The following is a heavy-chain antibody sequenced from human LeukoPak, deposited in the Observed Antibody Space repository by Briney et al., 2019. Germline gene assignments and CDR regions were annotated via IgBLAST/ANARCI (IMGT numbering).Heavy chain of an antibody. D-gene: IGHD3-10*01. CDR3: ARPRLGGMVRGVVPFDY. Sequence: GGSLRLSCAASGFTFSSYAMHWVRQAPGKGLEWVAVISYDGSNKYYADSVKGRFTISRGNSKNTLYLQMNSLRAEDTAVYYCARPRLGGMVRGVVPFDYWGQGTLVTVSS. V-gene: IGHV3-30-3*01. J-gene: IGHJ4*02. CDR1: GFTFSSYA. CDR2: ISYDGSNK.